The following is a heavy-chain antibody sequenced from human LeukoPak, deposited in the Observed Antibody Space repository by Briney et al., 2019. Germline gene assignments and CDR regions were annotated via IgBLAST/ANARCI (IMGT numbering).Heavy chain of an antibody. CDR1: GFTFSSYG. J-gene: IGHJ4*02. CDR2: IWYDGSNK. Sequence: GRSLRLSCAASGFTFSSYGMHWVRQAPGKGLEWVAVIWYDGSNKYYADSVKGRFTISRDNSKNTLYLQMNSLRAEDTAVYYCAREGDYYDSSGPSGPWGQGTLVTVSS. V-gene: IGHV3-33*01. CDR3: AREGDYYDSSGPSGP. D-gene: IGHD3-22*01.